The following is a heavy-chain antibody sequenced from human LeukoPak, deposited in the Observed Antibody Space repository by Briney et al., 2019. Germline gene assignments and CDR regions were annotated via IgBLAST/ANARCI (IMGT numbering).Heavy chain of an antibody. V-gene: IGHV4-59*01. J-gene: IGHJ6*02. CDR1: GGSIRGYY. D-gene: IGHD2-2*01. Sequence: SETLSLTCTVSGGSIRGYYWNWIRQPPGKGMEWIGHIYHSGSTDYNPYPKRRVTFSVATSKSQFPLNLTSMTAVAPAFSFCPRAGGCCTRTRCPIPYYGLDVWGQGTTVTVSS. CDR2: IYHSGST. CDR3: PRAGGCCTRTRCPIPYYGLDV.